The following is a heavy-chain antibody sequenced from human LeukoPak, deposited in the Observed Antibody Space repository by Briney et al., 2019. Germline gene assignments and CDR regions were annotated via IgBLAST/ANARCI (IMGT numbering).Heavy chain of an antibody. D-gene: IGHD6-13*01. CDR2: IYYGGSA. J-gene: IGHJ4*02. CDR3: AREPGSSSWFDY. V-gene: IGHV4-30-4*08. CDR1: GGSISNGDYY. Sequence: PSETLSLTCNVSGGSISNGDYYWSWIRQRPGRGLEWIGYIYYGGSAYYNPSLKSRVTISVDTSKNQFSLNLTSMTAADTAVYYCAREPGSSSWFDYWGQGTLVTVSS.